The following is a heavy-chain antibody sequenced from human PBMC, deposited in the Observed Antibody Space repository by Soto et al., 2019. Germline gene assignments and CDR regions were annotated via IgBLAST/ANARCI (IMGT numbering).Heavy chain of an antibody. J-gene: IGHJ3*02. CDR2: ISGSGGST. CDR3: AKDEFRLSIAAETLDAFDI. Sequence: EVQLLESGGGLVQPGGSLRLSCAASGFTFSSYAMSWVRQAPGKGLEWVSAISGSGGSTYYADSVKGRFTISRDNSKNTLYLHMNSLRADDTAVYYCAKDEFRLSIAAETLDAFDIWGQGTMVTVSS. CDR1: GFTFSSYA. D-gene: IGHD6-13*01. V-gene: IGHV3-23*01.